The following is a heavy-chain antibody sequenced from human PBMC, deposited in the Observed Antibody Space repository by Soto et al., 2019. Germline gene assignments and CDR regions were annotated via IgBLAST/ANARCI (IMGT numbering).Heavy chain of an antibody. V-gene: IGHV3-23*01. Sequence: GGSLRLSCAASGFTFSSYAMSWVRQAPGKGLEWVSAISGSGGSTYYADSVKGRFTISRDNSKNTLYLQMNSLRAEDTAVYYCAKVRLTGGSGSYYNPTANYYMDVWGKGTTVTVSS. CDR3: AKVRLTGGSGSYYNPTANYYMDV. J-gene: IGHJ6*03. CDR2: ISGSGGST. CDR1: GFTFSSYA. D-gene: IGHD3-10*01.